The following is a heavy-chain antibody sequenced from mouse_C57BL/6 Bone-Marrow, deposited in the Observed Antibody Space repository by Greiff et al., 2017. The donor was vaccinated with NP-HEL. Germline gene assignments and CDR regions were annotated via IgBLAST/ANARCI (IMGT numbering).Heavy chain of an antibody. CDR1: GYSFTDYY. J-gene: IGHJ4*01. CDR2: ISNGGGST. CDR3: ARRDVGGAMDY. V-gene: IGHV5-12*01. Sequence: EVKVEESGAGLVQPGGSLKLSCAASGYSFTDYYMYWVRQTPEKSLEWVAYISNGGGSTNYPDTVKGRVTITGDNSTNTLYLQMSRLKSEDTAVYYCARRDVGGAMDYWGQGTSVTVSA. D-gene: IGHD3-3*01.